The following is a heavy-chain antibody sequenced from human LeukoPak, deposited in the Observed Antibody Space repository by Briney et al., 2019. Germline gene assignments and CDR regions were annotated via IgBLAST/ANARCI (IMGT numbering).Heavy chain of an antibody. V-gene: IGHV5-51*01. J-gene: IGHJ4*02. CDR1: GYSFTSYW. CDR2: IYPGDSDT. CDR3: ARQDGRALYYFDY. Sequence: GESLKISCKGSGYSFTSYWIGWVRHVPGKGLEYMGIIYPGDSDTRYSPSFQGQVTISADKSISTAYLQWSSLKASDTAMYYCARQDGRALYYFDYWGQGTLVTVSS. D-gene: IGHD5-24*01.